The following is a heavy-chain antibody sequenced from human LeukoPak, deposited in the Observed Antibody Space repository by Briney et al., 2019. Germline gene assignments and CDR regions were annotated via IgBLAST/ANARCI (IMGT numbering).Heavy chain of an antibody. CDR3: ARDQGWLQFDN. CDR1: GFSFSSYW. V-gene: IGHV3-7*05. Sequence: GGSLRLSCAASGFSFSSYWMSWVRQAPGKGLEWVANIKEDGSEKHYVDSLKGRFTISRDNAKSSLSLQLNSLRAEDTAVYYCARDQGWLQFDNWGQGTLVTVSS. D-gene: IGHD5-12*01. CDR2: IKEDGSEK. J-gene: IGHJ4*02.